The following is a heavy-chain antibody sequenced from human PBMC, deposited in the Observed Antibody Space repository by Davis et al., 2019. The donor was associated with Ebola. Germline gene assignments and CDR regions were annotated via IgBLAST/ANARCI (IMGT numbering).Heavy chain of an antibody. CDR1: GYTFTGYY. D-gene: IGHD1-26*01. V-gene: IGHV1-2*04. CDR2: INPNSGGT. Sequence: ASVKVSCKASGYTFTGYYMHWVRQAPGQGLEWMGWINPNSGGTNYAQKFQGWVTMTRDTSISTAYMELSRLRSDDTAVYYCAREVVGANLGIMFGYYGMDVWGQGTLVTVSS. CDR3: AREVVGANLGIMFGYYGMDV. J-gene: IGHJ6*02.